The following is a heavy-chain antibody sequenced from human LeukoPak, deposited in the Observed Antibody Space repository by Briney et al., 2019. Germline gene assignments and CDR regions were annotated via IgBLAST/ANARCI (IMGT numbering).Heavy chain of an antibody. Sequence: SGGSLRLSCAASGFTFSSYAMSWVRQAPGKGLEWVSAISGSGGSTYYADSVKGRFTISRDNAKNSLYLQMNTLRAEDTALYHCARGPSDYYYYMDVWGKGTTVTVSS. V-gene: IGHV3-23*01. J-gene: IGHJ6*03. CDR1: GFTFSSYA. CDR3: ARGPSDYYYYMDV. CDR2: ISGSGGST.